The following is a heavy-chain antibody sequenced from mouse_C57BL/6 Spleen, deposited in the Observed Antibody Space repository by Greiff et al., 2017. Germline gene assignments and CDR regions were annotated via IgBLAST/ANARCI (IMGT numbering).Heavy chain of an antibody. Sequence: EVKLQESGGDLVKPGGSLKLSCAASGFTFSSYGMSWVRQTPDKRLEWVATISSGGSYTYYPDSVKGRFTISRDNAKNTLYLQMSSLKSEDTAMYYCARHETGTVDYWGQGTTLTVSS. J-gene: IGHJ2*01. CDR2: ISSGGSYT. CDR3: ARHETGTVDY. CDR1: GFTFSSYG. D-gene: IGHD4-1*01. V-gene: IGHV5-6*01.